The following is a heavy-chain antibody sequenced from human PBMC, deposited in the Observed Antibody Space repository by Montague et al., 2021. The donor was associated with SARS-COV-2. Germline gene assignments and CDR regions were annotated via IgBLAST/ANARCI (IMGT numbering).Heavy chain of an antibody. CDR2: ISGSGSTT. CDR1: GFTFSSYA. Sequence: SLRLSCAASGFTFSSYAMSWVRQAPGKGLEWVSAISGSGSTTWYADSVKGRFTISRDNSKNTLYLQMNSLRAEDTAVYYCAKSPSGWWLFDYWGQGTLVTVSS. V-gene: IGHV3-23*01. J-gene: IGHJ4*02. CDR3: AKSPSGWWLFDY. D-gene: IGHD6-19*01.